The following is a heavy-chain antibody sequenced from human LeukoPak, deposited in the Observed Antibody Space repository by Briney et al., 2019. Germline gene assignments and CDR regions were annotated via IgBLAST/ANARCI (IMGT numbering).Heavy chain of an antibody. D-gene: IGHD3-22*01. CDR3: ARGMYYYDSSGYYSTHYYFDY. V-gene: IGHV3-7*03. CDR2: IKYDGSEK. CDR1: GFTFSVSW. J-gene: IGHJ4*02. Sequence: GGSLRLSCAASGFTFSVSWMSWVRQAPGKGLEWVANIKYDGSEKYYVDSVKGRFTISRDNAKNSLYLRMNSLRAEDTALYYCARGMYYYDSSGYYSTHYYFDYWGQGTLVTVSS.